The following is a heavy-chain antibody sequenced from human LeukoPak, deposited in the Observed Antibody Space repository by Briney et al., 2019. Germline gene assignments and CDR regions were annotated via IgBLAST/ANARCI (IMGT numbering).Heavy chain of an antibody. V-gene: IGHV1-18*01. CDR1: GYTFTSYG. Sequence: GASVKVSCKASGYTFTSYGISWVRQAPGQGLEWMGWISAYSGDTNYAQKFQGRATMTTDTSTSTAYMELRSLSSDDTAVYYCGRGLSGLYGYWGQGTLVTVSS. CDR2: ISAYSGDT. D-gene: IGHD6-25*01. CDR3: GRGLSGLYGY. J-gene: IGHJ4*02.